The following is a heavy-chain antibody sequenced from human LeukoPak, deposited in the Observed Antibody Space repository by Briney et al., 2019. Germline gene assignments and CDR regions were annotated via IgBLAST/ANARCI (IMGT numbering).Heavy chain of an antibody. J-gene: IGHJ6*02. V-gene: IGHV3-30*18. CDR2: ISYDGSNK. CDR3: AKDRVVAAPYWYYYYGMDV. Sequence: GGSLRLSCAASGFTFSSYGMHWVRQAPGKGLEWVAVISYDGSNKYYADSVKGRFTISRDNSKNTLYLQMNSLRAEDTAVYYCAKDRVVAAPYWYYYYGMDVWGQGTTVTVSS. CDR1: GFTFSSYG. D-gene: IGHD2-15*01.